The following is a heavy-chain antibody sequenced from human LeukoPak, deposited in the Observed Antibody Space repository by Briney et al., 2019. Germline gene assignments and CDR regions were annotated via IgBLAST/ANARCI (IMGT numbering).Heavy chain of an antibody. D-gene: IGHD3-10*01. CDR3: ARVEGTVRPTPDAFDI. J-gene: IGHJ3*02. CDR1: GFTFDDYA. CDR2: ISWNSGSI. V-gene: IGHV3-9*01. Sequence: GGSLRLSCAASGFTFDDYAMHWVRQAPGKGLEWVSGISWNSGSIGYADSVKGRFTISRDNAKNSLYLQMNSLRAEDTAVYYCARVEGTVRPTPDAFDIWGQGTMVTVSS.